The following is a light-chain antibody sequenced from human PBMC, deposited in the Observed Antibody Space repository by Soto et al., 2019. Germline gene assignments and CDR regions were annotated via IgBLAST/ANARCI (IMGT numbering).Light chain of an antibody. CDR3: AAWDDTLNGLV. J-gene: IGLJ2*01. CDR1: SSNIGSNY. V-gene: IGLV1-47*01. CDR2: RAS. Sequence: QSVLTQPPSASGTPGQRVTISCSGSSSNIGSNYVYWYQQDPGTAPRLLMYRASQRPSGVPDRFSGSKSGTSASLAISGLRSEDEADYYCAAWDDTLNGLVFGGGTKVTVL.